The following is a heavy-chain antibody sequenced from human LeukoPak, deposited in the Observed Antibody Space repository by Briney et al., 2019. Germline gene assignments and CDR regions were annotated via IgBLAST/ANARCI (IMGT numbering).Heavy chain of an antibody. D-gene: IGHD2-2*01. V-gene: IGHV4-59*11. J-gene: IGHJ5*02. Sequence: SETLSLTCTVSGGSISSHYWSWIRQPPGKGLEWIGYIYYSGSTNYNPSLKSRVTISVDTSKNQFSLKLSSVTAADTAVYYCARVLVVPAATVTYSWFDPWGQGTLVTVSS. CDR1: GGSISSHY. CDR3: ARVLVVPAATVTYSWFDP. CDR2: IYYSGST.